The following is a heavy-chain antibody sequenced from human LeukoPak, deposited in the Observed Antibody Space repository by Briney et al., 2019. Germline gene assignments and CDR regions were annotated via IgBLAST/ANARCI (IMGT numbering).Heavy chain of an antibody. CDR2: IYHSGST. J-gene: IGHJ4*02. CDR1: GGSISSSNW. CDR3: TQRVYDFWSGYYFDY. Sequence: PSGTLSLTCAVSGGSISSSNWWSWVRQPPGKGLEWIGEIYHSGSTNYNPSLKSRVTISVDKSKNQFSLKLSSVTAADTAVYYCTQRVYDFWSGYYFDYWGQGTLVTVSS. D-gene: IGHD3-3*01. V-gene: IGHV4-4*02.